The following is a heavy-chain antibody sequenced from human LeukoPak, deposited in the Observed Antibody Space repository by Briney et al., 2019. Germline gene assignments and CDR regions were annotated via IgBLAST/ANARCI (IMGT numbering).Heavy chain of an antibody. J-gene: IGHJ4*02. CDR2: IKQDGSEK. V-gene: IGHV3-7*01. CDR3: AKGLGYSYGSDY. D-gene: IGHD5-18*01. Sequence: GGSQRLSCAGSGFTFSLYSMHWVRQAPGKGLEWVANIKQDGSEKYYVDSVKGRLTISRDNAKNSLYLQMNSLRAEDTAVYYCAKGLGYSYGSDYWGQGTLVTVSS. CDR1: GFTFSLYS.